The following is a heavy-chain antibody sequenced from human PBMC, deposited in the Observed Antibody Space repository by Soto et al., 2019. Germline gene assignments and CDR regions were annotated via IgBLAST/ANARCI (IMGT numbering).Heavy chain of an antibody. CDR1: GFTFDAFA. D-gene: IGHD3-22*01. J-gene: IGHJ3*02. V-gene: IGHV3-9*01. CDR2: ISWNSGSI. CDR3: AKTAPPYDSQGYYPFDI. Sequence: EVQLVESGGDLVLPGRSLRLSCTASGFTFDAFAMHWVRQAPGKGLEWVSGISWNSGSIGYADPVKGRFTISRDNAQKSLYLEMNSLKTEDTALYYCAKTAPPYDSQGYYPFDIWGQGRLVSVSS.